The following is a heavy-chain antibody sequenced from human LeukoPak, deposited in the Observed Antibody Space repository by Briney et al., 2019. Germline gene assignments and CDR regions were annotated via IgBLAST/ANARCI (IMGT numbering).Heavy chain of an antibody. D-gene: IGHD3-16*02. V-gene: IGHV3-48*03. CDR2: ISSSGSTI. Sequence: PGGSLRLSCAASGFTFSSYEMNWVRQAPGKGLEWVSYISSSGSTIYYADSVKGRFTISRDNAKNSLYLQMNSLRAEDTAVYYCARDRVWGSYRQIDYWGQGTLVTVSS. J-gene: IGHJ4*02. CDR1: GFTFSSYE. CDR3: ARDRVWGSYRQIDY.